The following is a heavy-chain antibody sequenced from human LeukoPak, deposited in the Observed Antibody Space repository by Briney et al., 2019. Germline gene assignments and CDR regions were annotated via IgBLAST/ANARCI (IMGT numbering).Heavy chain of an antibody. V-gene: IGHV3-74*01. D-gene: IGHD3-10*01. CDR3: AREGIGENAPNYFDY. J-gene: IGHJ4*02. Sequence: GGSLRLSCAASGFTFSSYWMHWVRQAPGKGLVWVSRINSYGSSTSYADSVKGRFTISRDNAKNTLCLQMNSLRAEDTAVYYCAREGIGENAPNYFDYWGQGTLVTVSS. CDR1: GFTFSSYW. CDR2: INSYGSST.